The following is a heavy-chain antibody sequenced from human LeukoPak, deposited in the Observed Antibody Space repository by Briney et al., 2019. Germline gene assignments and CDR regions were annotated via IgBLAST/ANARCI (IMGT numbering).Heavy chain of an antibody. CDR3: AREETRITMLRGVTYFEY. V-gene: IGHV3-9*01. CDR1: GFTFDDYA. CDR2: ISWNSGSI. D-gene: IGHD3-10*01. J-gene: IGHJ4*02. Sequence: GRSLRLSYAASGFTFDDYAMHWVRQAPGKGLEWVSGISWNSGSIGYADSVKGRFTISRDNAKNSLYLQMNSLRAEDTALYYCAREETRITMLRGVTYFEYWGQGTLVTVSS.